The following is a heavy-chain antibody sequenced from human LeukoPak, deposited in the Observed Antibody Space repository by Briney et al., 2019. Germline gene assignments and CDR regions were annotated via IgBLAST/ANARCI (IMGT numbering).Heavy chain of an antibody. CDR3: ARGGKATVVTM. Sequence: SETLSLSCTVSGGSINSYYWSWIRQPAGKGLEWIGRIYSSGSTNYNPSLKSRVSMSVDTSKDQFSLELTSVTAADTAVYYCARGGKATVVTMWGQGILVTVSS. D-gene: IGHD4-23*01. V-gene: IGHV4-4*07. CDR1: GGSINSYY. CDR2: IYSSGST. J-gene: IGHJ4*02.